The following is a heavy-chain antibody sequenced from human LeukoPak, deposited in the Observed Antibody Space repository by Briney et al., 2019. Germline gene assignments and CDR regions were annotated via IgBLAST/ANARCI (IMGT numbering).Heavy chain of an antibody. Sequence: SETLSLTCAVSGYTISSGYYWGWIRQPPGKGLEWIGSIFHSGSTYYNPSLKSRVNMSVDTSKNQISLKLSSVTAADTAVYYCARASGSYGSGSYYYYGMDVWGKGTTVTVSS. CDR3: ARASGSYGSGSYYYYGMDV. CDR1: GYTISSGYY. D-gene: IGHD3-10*01. CDR2: IFHSGST. J-gene: IGHJ6*04. V-gene: IGHV4-38-2*01.